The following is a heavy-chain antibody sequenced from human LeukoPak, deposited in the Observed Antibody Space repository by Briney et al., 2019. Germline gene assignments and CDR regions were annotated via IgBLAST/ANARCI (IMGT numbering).Heavy chain of an antibody. V-gene: IGHV1-69*04. J-gene: IGHJ4*02. CDR1: GGTFSSYA. Sequence: GSSVKVSCKASGGTFSSYAISWVRQAPGQGLEWMGRIIPIFGIANYAQKFQGRVTITADKSTSTAYMELSSLRSEDTAVYYCAREGEDVEMANWGQGTLVTVSP. D-gene: IGHD5-24*01. CDR2: IIPIFGIA. CDR3: AREGEDVEMAN.